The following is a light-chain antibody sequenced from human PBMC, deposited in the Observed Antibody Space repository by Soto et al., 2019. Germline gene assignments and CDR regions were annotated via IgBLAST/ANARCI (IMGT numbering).Light chain of an antibody. CDR2: DAS. Sequence: IGLPQSPDTLSLSPGERATLSCRASQSVSSYLAWYQQKPGQAPRLLIYDASNRATGIPARFSGSGSGTDFTLTISSLEPEDFAVYYCQQRSNWLWTFSQGTKVDIK. CDR1: QSVSSY. CDR3: QQRSNWLWT. J-gene: IGKJ1*01. V-gene: IGKV3-11*01.